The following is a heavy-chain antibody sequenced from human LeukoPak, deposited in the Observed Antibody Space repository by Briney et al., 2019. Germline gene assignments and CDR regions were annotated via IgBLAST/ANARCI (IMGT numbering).Heavy chain of an antibody. CDR2: IYSGGST. Sequence: PGGSLRLSCAASGFTVSSNYMSWVRQAPGKGLEWVSVIYSGGSTYYADSVKGRFTISRDNSKNTLYLQMNSLRAEDTAAYYCARGGYYDSSGYCLDYWGQGTLVTVSS. CDR3: ARGGYYDSSGYCLDY. V-gene: IGHV3-53*01. J-gene: IGHJ4*02. CDR1: GFTVSSNY. D-gene: IGHD3-22*01.